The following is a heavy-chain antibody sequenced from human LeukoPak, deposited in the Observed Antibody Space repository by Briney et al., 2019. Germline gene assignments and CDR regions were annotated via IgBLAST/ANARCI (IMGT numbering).Heavy chain of an antibody. CDR1: GFTFSSYG. CDR2: IWYDGSNK. D-gene: IGHD2-21*02. Sequence: GRSLRLSCAASGFTFSSYGMHWVRRAPGKGLEWVAVIWYDGSNKYYADSVKGRFTISRDNSKNTLYLQMNSLRAEGTAVYYCARDDLAYCGGDCFPGFDYWGQGTLVTVSS. V-gene: IGHV3-33*01. CDR3: ARDDLAYCGGDCFPGFDY. J-gene: IGHJ4*02.